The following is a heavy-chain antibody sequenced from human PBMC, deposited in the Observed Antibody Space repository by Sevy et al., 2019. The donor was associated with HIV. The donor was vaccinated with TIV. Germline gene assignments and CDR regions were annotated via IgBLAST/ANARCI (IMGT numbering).Heavy chain of an antibody. D-gene: IGHD6-19*01. CDR1: GASMRSSHY. J-gene: IGHJ4*02. Sequence: SETLSLTCTASGASMRSSHYWGWIRQPPGKGLEWIGSIYNGGTTYFNPSLKTRLTVSVDTSKNQFSLKLSSVTAADTAVYYCARVPQWLGPSFDSWGQGTLVTVSS. CDR3: ARVPQWLGPSFDS. CDR2: IYNGGTT. V-gene: IGHV4-39*01.